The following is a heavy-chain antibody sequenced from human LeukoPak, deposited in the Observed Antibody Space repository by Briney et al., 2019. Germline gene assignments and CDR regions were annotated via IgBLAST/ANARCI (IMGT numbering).Heavy chain of an antibody. CDR3: AHRGGYSYGRPFDY. Sequence: SGPTLVNPTQTLTLTCNFSGFSLSTSGVGVGWIRQPPGKALEWLALIYWNDDKRYSPSLKSRLTITKDTSKNQVVLTMTNMDPVDTATYYCAHRGGYSYGRPFDYWGQGTLVTVSS. J-gene: IGHJ4*02. D-gene: IGHD5-18*01. CDR2: IYWNDDK. V-gene: IGHV2-5*01. CDR1: GFSLSTSGVG.